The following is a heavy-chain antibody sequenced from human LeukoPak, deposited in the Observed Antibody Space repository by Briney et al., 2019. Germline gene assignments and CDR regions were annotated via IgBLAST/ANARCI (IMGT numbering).Heavy chain of an antibody. CDR1: GYSISSGYY. J-gene: IGHJ4*02. D-gene: IGHD3-3*01. Sequence: PETLSLTCTVSGYSISSGYYWGWIRQPPGKGLEWIGSIYHSGSTYYNPSLKSRVTISVDTSKNQFSLKLSSVTAADTAVYYCARAPYDFWSGYHFDYWGQGTLVTVSS. V-gene: IGHV4-38-2*02. CDR2: IYHSGST. CDR3: ARAPYDFWSGYHFDY.